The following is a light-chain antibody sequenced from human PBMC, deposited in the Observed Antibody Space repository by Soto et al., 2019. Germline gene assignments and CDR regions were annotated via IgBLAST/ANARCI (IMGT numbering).Light chain of an antibody. CDR3: AAWDDNLSGFYV. CDR2: GHN. Sequence: HSLLTQPPSLSGTPGQRVTVSCAGSISNIGSNVVNWYQHLPVRAPKLLIYGHNQRPSGVPDRFSGSKSGTSASLAISGLQSEDEAEYYCAAWDDNLSGFYVFGTGTKVTVL. V-gene: IGLV1-44*01. J-gene: IGLJ1*01. CDR1: ISNIGSNV.